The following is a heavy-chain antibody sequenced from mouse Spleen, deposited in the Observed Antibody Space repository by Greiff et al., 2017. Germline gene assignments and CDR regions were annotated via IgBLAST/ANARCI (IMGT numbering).Heavy chain of an antibody. J-gene: IGHJ4*01. CDR3: ASPLLRLPYAMDY. CDR1: GYTFTSYW. D-gene: IGHD1-2*01. CDR2: IDPNSGGT. Sequence: QVQLKQPGAELVKPGASVKLSCKASGYTFTSYWMHWVKQRPGRGLEWIGRIDPNSGGTKYNEKFKSKATLTVDKPSSTAYMQLSSLTSEDSAVYYCASPLLRLPYAMDYWGQGTSVTVSS. V-gene: IGHV1-72*01.